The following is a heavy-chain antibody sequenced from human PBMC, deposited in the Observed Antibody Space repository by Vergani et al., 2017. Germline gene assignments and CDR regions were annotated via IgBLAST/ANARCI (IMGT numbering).Heavy chain of an antibody. J-gene: IGHJ3*02. Sequence: QVQLVQSGAEVKKPGASVKVSCKASGYTFTGYYMHWVRQAPGQGLEWMGWINPNSGGTNYAQKFQGRVTMTRDTSISTAYMELSMLRSDDTAVYYCARDGYNWNHDGGDAFDIWGQGTMVTVSS. D-gene: IGHD1-1*01. V-gene: IGHV1-2*02. CDR3: ARDGYNWNHDGGDAFDI. CDR1: GYTFTGYY. CDR2: INPNSGGT.